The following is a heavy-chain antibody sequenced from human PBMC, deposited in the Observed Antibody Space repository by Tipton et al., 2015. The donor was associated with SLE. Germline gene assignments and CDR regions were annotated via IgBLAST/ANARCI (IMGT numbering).Heavy chain of an antibody. CDR1: GYTFTDYW. CDR3: ARPTEAGPDWYFDL. CDR2: IQPSKSFV. V-gene: IGHV5-51*03. J-gene: IGHJ2*01. Sequence: QLVQSGPEVKKAGESLKISCRGSGYTFTDYWIAWVRQMPGKGLEWMGFIQPSKSFVKYGPSFQGQVTMSADKSISTAYVQLKAWDTAIFYCARPTEAGPDWYFDLWGRGTLVTVSS. D-gene: IGHD6-25*01.